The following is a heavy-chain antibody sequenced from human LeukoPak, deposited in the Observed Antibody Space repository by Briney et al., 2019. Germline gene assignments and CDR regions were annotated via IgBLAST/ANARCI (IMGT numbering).Heavy chain of an antibody. J-gene: IGHJ3*02. Sequence: KPSETLSLTCAVSGDSFSSHYWTWIRQSPGTGLEWIGYISHIGRTNYNPSLKSRVTISIDTSKNQFSLKLRSVTAADTAVYYCARDLVTVTKGFDIWGQGTMVSVSS. CDR3: ARDLVTVTKGFDI. D-gene: IGHD4-17*01. V-gene: IGHV4-59*11. CDR2: ISHIGRT. CDR1: GDSFSSHY.